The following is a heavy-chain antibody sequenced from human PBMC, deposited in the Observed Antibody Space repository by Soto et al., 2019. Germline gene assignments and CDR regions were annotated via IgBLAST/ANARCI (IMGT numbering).Heavy chain of an antibody. CDR1: GGSISSSNW. CDR3: ATRFDGLGSYEY. V-gene: IGHV4-4*02. J-gene: IGHJ4*01. Sequence: SETLSLTCGVSGGSISSSNWWTWVRQAPGKGLEWIGEIYHSGTTNYIPSLKSRVTISVDKSKNQFSLELTSVTAADTAVYYCATRFDGLGSYEYWGQGTLVTVS. D-gene: IGHD3-10*01. CDR2: IYHSGTT.